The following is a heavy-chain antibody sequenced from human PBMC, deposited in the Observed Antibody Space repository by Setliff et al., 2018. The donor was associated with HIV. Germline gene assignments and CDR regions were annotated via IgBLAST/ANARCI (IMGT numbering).Heavy chain of an antibody. Sequence: SETLSLTCSVSSGSVSGYYWGWIRQPPGKKLDWIGYIHSSGSTIYSASLKSRVSISVDTSKNQFSLKLSSVTAADTAVYYCARHAPYPPWAYYYYYMDVWGKGTTVTVSS. CDR1: SGSVSGYY. V-gene: IGHV4-59*08. CDR2: IHSSGST. CDR3: ARHAPYPPWAYYYYYMDV. D-gene: IGHD3-16*01. J-gene: IGHJ6*03.